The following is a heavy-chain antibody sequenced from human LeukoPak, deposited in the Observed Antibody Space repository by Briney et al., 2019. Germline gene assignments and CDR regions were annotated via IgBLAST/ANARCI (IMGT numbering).Heavy chain of an antibody. J-gene: IGHJ4*02. Sequence: SGPTLVKPTQTLTLTCTFSGFSLSTSGVGVGWIRQPPGKALEWLALIYWDDDKRYSPSLKSRLTITKDTSKNQVVLTMTNMDPEDTAVYYCAREESGGYFDYWGQGTLVTVSS. V-gene: IGHV2-5*02. CDR1: GFSLSTSGVG. D-gene: IGHD2-8*02. CDR2: IYWDDDK. CDR3: AREESGGYFDY.